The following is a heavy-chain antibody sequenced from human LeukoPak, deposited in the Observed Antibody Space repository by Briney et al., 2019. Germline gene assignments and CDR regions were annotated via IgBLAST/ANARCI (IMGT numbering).Heavy chain of an antibody. V-gene: IGHV4-59*08. J-gene: IGHJ4*02. D-gene: IGHD1-1*01. CDR2: AYHSGST. Sequence: PSETLSLTCTVSGGSMTSYYWSWIRQPPGKGLEWIGYAYHSGSTSYNPSLKSRVSISEDTSKNQFSLKVSSVTAADTAVYYCARANPNWNPPDYWGQGTLVTVSS. CDR3: ARANPNWNPPDY. CDR1: GGSMTSYY.